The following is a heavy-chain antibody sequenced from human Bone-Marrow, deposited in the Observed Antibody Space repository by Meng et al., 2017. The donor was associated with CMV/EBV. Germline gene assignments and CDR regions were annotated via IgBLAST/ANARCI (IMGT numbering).Heavy chain of an antibody. CDR2: INSDGSST. J-gene: IGHJ6*02. Sequence: GESLKISCAASGFTFSSYWMHWVRQAPGKGLVWVSRINSDGSSTSYADSVKGRFTISRDNAKNTLYLQMNSLRAEDTAVYYCAKGDRPYYDFWSGYGVGYYYYGMDVWGQGTTVTVSS. CDR3: AKGDRPYYDFWSGYGVGYYYYGMDV. V-gene: IGHV3-74*01. D-gene: IGHD3-3*01. CDR1: GFTFSSYW.